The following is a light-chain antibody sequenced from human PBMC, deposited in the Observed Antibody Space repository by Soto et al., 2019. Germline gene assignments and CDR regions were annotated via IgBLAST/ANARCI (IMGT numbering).Light chain of an antibody. CDR3: QHYDGSPRT. Sequence: ETVLTQSPGTVSLSPGERATLSCTTSQNVRSNYLAWYQQKPGQAPMLLIYGVFNRATGIPDRFSGSGSGTDFTLTIRRLEPEDSAVYYCQHYDGSPRTFGQGTKLEI. J-gene: IGKJ2*01. CDR1: QNVRSNY. CDR2: GVF. V-gene: IGKV3-20*01.